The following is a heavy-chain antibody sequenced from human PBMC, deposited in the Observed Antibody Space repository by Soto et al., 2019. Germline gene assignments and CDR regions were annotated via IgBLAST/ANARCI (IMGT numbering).Heavy chain of an antibody. V-gene: IGHV3-23*01. D-gene: IGHD6-19*01. J-gene: IGHJ5*02. CDR2: ISGSGGST. CDR1: GFTFSSYA. Sequence: PGGSLRLSCAASGFTFSSYAMSWVRQAPGKGLEWVSAISGSGGSTYYADSVKGRFTISRDNSKNTLYLQMNSLRAEDTAVYYCAKAFRPYSSGWYDWFDPWGQGTLVTVSS. CDR3: AKAFRPYSSGWYDWFDP.